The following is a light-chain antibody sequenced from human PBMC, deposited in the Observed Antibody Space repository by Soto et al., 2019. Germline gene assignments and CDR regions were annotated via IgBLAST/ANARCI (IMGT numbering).Light chain of an antibody. CDR1: QSTSSY. CDR3: QQYNSYWT. J-gene: IGKJ1*01. V-gene: IGKV1-5*03. CDR2: KAS. Sequence: DSPMTQTPSTLSASLGDRVTITCRASQSTSSYLAWYQQKPGKAPKLLIYKASSLESGVPSRFSGSGSGTEFTLTISSLQPDDFATYYCQQYNSYWTFGQGTKVDNK.